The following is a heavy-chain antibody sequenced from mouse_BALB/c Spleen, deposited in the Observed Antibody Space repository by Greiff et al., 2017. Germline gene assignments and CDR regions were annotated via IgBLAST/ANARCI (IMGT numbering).Heavy chain of an antibody. J-gene: IGHJ2*01. Sequence: EVMLVESGGDLVKPGGSLKLSCAASGFTFSSYGMSWVRQTPDKRLEWVATISSGGSYTYYPDSVKGRFTISRDNAKNTLYLQMSSLKSEDTAMYYWARPPRPTVVADPDYMDYWGQGTTVTVSS. CDR2: ISSGGSYT. CDR3: ARPPRPTVVADPDYMDY. D-gene: IGHD1-1*01. V-gene: IGHV5-6*01. CDR1: GFTFSSYG.